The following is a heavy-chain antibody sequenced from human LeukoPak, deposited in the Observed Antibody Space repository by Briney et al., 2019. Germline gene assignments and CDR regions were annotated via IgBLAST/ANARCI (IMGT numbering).Heavy chain of an antibody. J-gene: IGHJ3*02. Sequence: SQTLSLTCAISGDSVSSNSAAWNWIRQSPSRGLEWLGRTYYRSKWYNDYAVSVKSRITINPDTSKNQFSLQLNSVTPEDTAVYYCARGSAYCSSTSCYFTIDAFDIWGQGTMVTVSS. V-gene: IGHV6-1*01. CDR1: GDSVSSNSAA. D-gene: IGHD2-2*01. CDR2: TYYRSKWYN. CDR3: ARGSAYCSSTSCYFTIDAFDI.